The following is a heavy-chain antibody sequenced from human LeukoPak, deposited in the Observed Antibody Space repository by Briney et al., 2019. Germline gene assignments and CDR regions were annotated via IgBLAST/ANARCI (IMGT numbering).Heavy chain of an antibody. V-gene: IGHV3-7*03. CDR2: IKGDGSQK. J-gene: IGHJ4*02. CDR3: ARSLPYGTTWYGRSDF. Sequence: GGSLRLSCAASGFSFSDHWLDWVRQAPGKGLEWVAHIKGDGSQKYYVDSVKGRFTISRDNAKTSLYLQMNSLRAEDTAIYYCARSLPYGTTWYGRSDFWGQGTLVTVSS. CDR1: GFSFSDHW. D-gene: IGHD6-13*01.